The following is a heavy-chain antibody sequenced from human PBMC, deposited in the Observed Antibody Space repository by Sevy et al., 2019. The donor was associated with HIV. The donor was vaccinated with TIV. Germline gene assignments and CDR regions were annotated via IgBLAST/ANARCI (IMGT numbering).Heavy chain of an antibody. Sequence: GGSLRLSCAASGFTFSNYWMSWIRQTPGKGLERVANIKFDGSNTYYVDSVRGRLTVSRDNARYSLHLQMNSLTAEDAGLYYCVRDRTCSEGCYYFDYWGRGALVTVSS. J-gene: IGHJ4*02. D-gene: IGHD2-15*01. CDR1: GFTFSNYW. CDR2: IKFDGSNT. V-gene: IGHV3-7*01. CDR3: VRDRTCSEGCYYFDY.